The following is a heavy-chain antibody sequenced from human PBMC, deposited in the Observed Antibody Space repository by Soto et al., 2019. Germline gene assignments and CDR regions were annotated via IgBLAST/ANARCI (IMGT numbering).Heavy chain of an antibody. CDR2: INHSGST. J-gene: IGHJ6*02. V-gene: IGHV4-34*01. D-gene: IGHD1-1*01. Sequence: QVQLQQWGAGLLKPSETLSLTCAVYGGSLSGYYGNWIRQTPGKGLEWIGEINHSGSTNYNPSPKRRVTISIDTSKKQFSLKLSSVTAADTAVYYCARTRNLDVWGQGTTVIVSS. CDR3: ARTRNLDV. CDR1: GGSLSGYY.